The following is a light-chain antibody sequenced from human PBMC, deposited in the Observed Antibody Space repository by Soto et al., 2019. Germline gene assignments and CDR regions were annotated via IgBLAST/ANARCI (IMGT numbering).Light chain of an antibody. Sequence: EVVLTQSPGTLSLSPGERATLSCRASQSVASSLLAWYQQKPGQAPRLLIYGASSRATGSPDRFSGSGSGTDFTLTISRLDPEDFAVYYCQQYGSSPITFGQATPLEIK. CDR1: QSVASSL. J-gene: IGKJ5*01. V-gene: IGKV3-20*01. CDR3: QQYGSSPIT. CDR2: GAS.